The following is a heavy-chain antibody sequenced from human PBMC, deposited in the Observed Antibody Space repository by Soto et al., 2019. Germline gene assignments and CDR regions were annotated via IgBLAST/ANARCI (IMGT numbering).Heavy chain of an antibody. J-gene: IGHJ2*01. CDR2: IIPIFGTA. V-gene: IGHV1-69*01. Sequence: QVQLVQSGAEVKKPGSSVKVSCKASGGTFSSYAISWVRQAPGQGLEWMGGIIPIFGTANYAQKFQGRVTITADESTSTAYMELSSLIPEDTAVYYCTRGAGQYCGGDCYRYFDLWGRGTLVTVSS. CDR1: GGTFSSYA. D-gene: IGHD2-21*01. CDR3: TRGAGQYCGGDCYRYFDL.